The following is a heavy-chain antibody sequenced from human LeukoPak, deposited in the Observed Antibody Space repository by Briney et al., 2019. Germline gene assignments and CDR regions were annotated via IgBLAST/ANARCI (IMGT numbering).Heavy chain of an antibody. V-gene: IGHV3-9*01. Sequence: PGGSLRLSCAASGSTFHNFAMHWVRQAPGKGLEWVAGVSWNSDRVLYADSLRGRFTISRDNAANSLYLQMNSLGPDDAALYYCVRGLKYNWNLASNWFDSWGPGALVTVSS. CDR1: GSTFHNFA. CDR3: VRGLKYNWNLASNWFDS. CDR2: VSWNSDRV. J-gene: IGHJ5*01. D-gene: IGHD1-1*01.